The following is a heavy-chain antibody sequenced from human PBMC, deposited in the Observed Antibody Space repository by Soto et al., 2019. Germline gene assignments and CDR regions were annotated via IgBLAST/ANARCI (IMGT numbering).Heavy chain of an antibody. CDR2: IWYDGREK. CDR3: ARDRAMTMIGDY. D-gene: IGHD3-22*01. V-gene: IGHV3-33*01. Sequence: QVQLVESGGGVVQPGRSLRLSCAASGFSFSSYALHWVRQAPGKGLEWVAVIWYDGREKYYTDSVKGRFTISRDNSKNTLYLEMNSLRGEDTAVYYCARDRAMTMIGDYWGQGTLVTVSS. J-gene: IGHJ4*02. CDR1: GFSFSSYA.